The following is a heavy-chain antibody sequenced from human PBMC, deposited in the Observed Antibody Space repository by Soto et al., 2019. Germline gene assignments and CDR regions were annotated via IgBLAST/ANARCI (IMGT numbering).Heavy chain of an antibody. CDR1: CYPFPSHG. CDR3: ARDHSSSWYPTTGNWFDP. CDR2: ISAYNGNT. Sequence: ASGKVSRKAFCYPFPSHGFNWVRQAPGQGLERMGWISAYNGNTNYAQKLQGRVTMTTDTSTSTAYMELRSLRSDDTAVYYCARDHSSSWYPTTGNWFDPWGQ. D-gene: IGHD6-13*01. V-gene: IGHV1-18*01. J-gene: IGHJ5*02.